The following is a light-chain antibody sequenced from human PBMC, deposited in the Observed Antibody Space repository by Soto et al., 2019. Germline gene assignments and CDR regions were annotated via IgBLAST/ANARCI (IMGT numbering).Light chain of an antibody. CDR2: GAS. J-gene: IGKJ1*01. CDR1: QSVSSSY. V-gene: IGKV3-20*01. Sequence: EIVLTQSPGTLSLSPGERATLSCRASQSVSSSYLAWYQQKPGQAPRLLIYGASSRATGIPDRFSGSGSWTDVTLTISSLEPEDVAVYYCQQYGSSPPWTFGPGTKVEIK. CDR3: QQYGSSPPWT.